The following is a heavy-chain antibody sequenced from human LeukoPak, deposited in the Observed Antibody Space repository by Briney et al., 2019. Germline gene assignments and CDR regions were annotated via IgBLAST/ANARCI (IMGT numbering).Heavy chain of an antibody. Sequence: PSETLSLTCTVSGGSISSYYWSWIRQPPGKGLEWIGYIYYSGSTNYNPSLKSRVTISVDTSKNQFSLKLSSVTAADTAVYYCARQVQPYDFWSGYYAFDYWGQGTPVTVSS. V-gene: IGHV4-59*01. CDR3: ARQVQPYDFWSGYYAFDY. J-gene: IGHJ4*02. CDR1: GGSISSYY. CDR2: IYYSGST. D-gene: IGHD3-3*01.